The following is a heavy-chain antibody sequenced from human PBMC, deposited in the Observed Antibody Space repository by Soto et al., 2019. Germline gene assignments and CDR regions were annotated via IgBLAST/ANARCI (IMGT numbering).Heavy chain of an antibody. J-gene: IGHJ4*02. D-gene: IGHD6-19*01. CDR2: VYYSGST. CDR3: ARIAVSGPTSSFDY. CDR1: GGSISNSSYY. V-gene: IGHV4-39*01. Sequence: SETLSLTCTISGGSISNSSYYCGWIRQPPGKGLEWIGSVYYSGSTYYNPSLKSRATISVDTSKTQFSLKLRSVTAADTAVYYCARIAVSGPTSSFDYWGQGTLVTVSS.